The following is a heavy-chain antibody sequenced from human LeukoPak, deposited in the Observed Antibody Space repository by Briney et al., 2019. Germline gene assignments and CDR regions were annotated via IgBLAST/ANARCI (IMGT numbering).Heavy chain of an antibody. Sequence: GGSLRLSCAASGFTVSSNYMSWVRQAPGKGLEWVSAISGSGGSTYYADSVKGRFTISRDNSKNTLYLQMNSLRAEDTAVYYCAKVQGPRWLAHDAFDIWGQGTMVTVSS. CDR3: AKVQGPRWLAHDAFDI. D-gene: IGHD6-19*01. CDR1: GFTVSSNY. V-gene: IGHV3-23*01. CDR2: ISGSGGST. J-gene: IGHJ3*02.